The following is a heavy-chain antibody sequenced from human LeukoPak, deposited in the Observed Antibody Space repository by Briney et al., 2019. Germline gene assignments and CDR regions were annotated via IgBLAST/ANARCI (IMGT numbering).Heavy chain of an antibody. CDR1: GFTFSRYS. J-gene: IGHJ3*02. Sequence: GGSLRLSCAASGFTFSRYSMNWVRQAPGKGLEWVSSISISSNYIYYPDSLKGRFTISRDNAKNSLYLQMNSLRAEDTAVYYCARGSRLGVVERDASDIWGQGTMVTVSS. CDR2: ISISSNYI. V-gene: IGHV3-21*01. D-gene: IGHD3-3*01. CDR3: ARGSRLGVVERDASDI.